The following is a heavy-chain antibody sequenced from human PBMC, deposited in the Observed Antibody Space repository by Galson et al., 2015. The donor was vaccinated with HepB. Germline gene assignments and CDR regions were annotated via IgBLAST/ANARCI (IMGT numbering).Heavy chain of an antibody. CDR2: IIPIFGTA. J-gene: IGHJ6*02. CDR1: GGTFSSYA. CDR3: ASGIWIAARTYYYGMDV. V-gene: IGHV1-69*06. D-gene: IGHD6-6*01. Sequence: SVKVSCKASGGTFSSYAISWVRQAPGQGLEWMGGIIPIFGTANYAQKFQGRVTITADKSTSTAYMELSSLRSEDTAVYYCASGIWIAARTYYYGMDVWGQGTTVTVSS.